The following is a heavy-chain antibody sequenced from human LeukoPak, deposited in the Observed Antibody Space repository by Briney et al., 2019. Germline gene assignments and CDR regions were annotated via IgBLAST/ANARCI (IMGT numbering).Heavy chain of an antibody. CDR1: GFSFSSYA. V-gene: IGHV3-23*01. CDR2: MSSSDDGR. J-gene: IGHJ4*02. Sequence: GGSLRLSCATSGFSFSSYAMSWVRQAPGKGLEWVSAMSSSDDGRYYAASVRGRFTISRDTSRSTLYLQMNSLRAEDTAVYYCAKDIDYGDYVVSWGQGTLVTVSS. D-gene: IGHD4-17*01. CDR3: AKDIDYGDYVVS.